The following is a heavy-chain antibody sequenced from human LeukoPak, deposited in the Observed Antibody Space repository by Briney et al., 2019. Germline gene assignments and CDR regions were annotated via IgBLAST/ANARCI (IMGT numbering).Heavy chain of an antibody. CDR3: ARDGGKWELLFGY. V-gene: IGHV3-53*01. Sequence: PGGSLRLSCAASGFTVSNNYMSWVRQPPGKGLEWVSIIYSGGSTYYADSAKGRFTISRDNSKNTLYLQMNSLRAEDTAVYYCARDGGKWELLFGYWGQGTLVTVSS. J-gene: IGHJ4*02. D-gene: IGHD1-26*01. CDR2: IYSGGST. CDR1: GFTVSNNY.